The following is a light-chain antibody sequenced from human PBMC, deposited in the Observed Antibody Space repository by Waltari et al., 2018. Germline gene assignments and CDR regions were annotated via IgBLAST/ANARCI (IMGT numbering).Light chain of an antibody. V-gene: IGKV3-11*01. CDR1: QSVGSY. CDR3: QQRTNWPSLT. J-gene: IGKJ4*01. Sequence: EIVLTQSPATLSLSPGERATLSCRASQSVGSYLAWYQHRPGQVPSLLIYDASTRATGIPARFSGSGSGTDFTLTISSLEPEDFAVYYCQQRTNWPSLTFGGGTKVEIK. CDR2: DAS.